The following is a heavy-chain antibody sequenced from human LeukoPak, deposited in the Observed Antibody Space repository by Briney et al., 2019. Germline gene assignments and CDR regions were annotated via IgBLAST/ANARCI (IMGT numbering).Heavy chain of an antibody. CDR2: IKEDGSEK. V-gene: IGHV3-7*04. CDR1: GFTFSRYW. CDR3: ARGPAYCGADCYSYFVS. J-gene: IGHJ4*02. D-gene: IGHD2-21*02. Sequence: GGSLRLSCAASGFTFSRYWMSWVRQAPGKGLEWVANIKEDGSEKSYVDSMKGRFTISRDNAKNSLYLQMNTLRAEDTAVYYCARGPAYCGADCYSYFVSWGQGTLVTVSS.